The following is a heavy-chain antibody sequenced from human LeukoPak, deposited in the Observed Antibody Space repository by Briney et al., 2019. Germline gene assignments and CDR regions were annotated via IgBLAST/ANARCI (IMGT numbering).Heavy chain of an antibody. D-gene: IGHD3-22*01. CDR3: ARAGPNNYYDSSGYALAFDI. Sequence: ASVKVSCKASGYTFTDYYMHWVRQAPGQGLEWMGIINPSGGSTSYAQKFQGRVTMTRDTSTSTVYMELSSLRSEDTAVYYCARAGPNNYYDSSGYALAFDIWGQGTMVTVSS. V-gene: IGHV1-46*01. CDR1: GYTFTDYY. J-gene: IGHJ3*02. CDR2: INPSGGST.